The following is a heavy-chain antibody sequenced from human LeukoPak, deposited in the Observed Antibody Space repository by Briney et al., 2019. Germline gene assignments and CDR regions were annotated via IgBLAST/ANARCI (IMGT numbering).Heavy chain of an antibody. CDR2: ISGSGGST. Sequence: PGGSLRLSGAASGFTFSSYAMSWVRQAPGKGLEWVSAISGSGGSTYYADSVKGRFTISRDNSKNKLYLQMNSLRAEDTAVFYCAKVRAYYYGMGVWGQGATVTVSS. V-gene: IGHV3-23*01. J-gene: IGHJ6*02. CDR1: GFTFSSYA. CDR3: AKVRAYYYGMGV.